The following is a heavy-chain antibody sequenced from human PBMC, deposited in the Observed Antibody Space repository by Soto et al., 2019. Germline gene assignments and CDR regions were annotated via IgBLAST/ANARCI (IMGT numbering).Heavy chain of an antibody. V-gene: IGHV4-31*03. D-gene: IGHD3-3*01. CDR3: ARAEEAITIFGVVTYNWFDP. J-gene: IGHJ5*02. CDR2: IYYSGST. Sequence: SETLSLTCTVSGGSISSGGYYWSWIRQHPGKGLEWIGYIYYSGSTYYNPSLKSRVTISVDTSKNQFSLKLSSVTAADTAVYYCARAEEAITIFGVVTYNWFDPWGQGTLVTVS. CDR1: GGSISSGGYY.